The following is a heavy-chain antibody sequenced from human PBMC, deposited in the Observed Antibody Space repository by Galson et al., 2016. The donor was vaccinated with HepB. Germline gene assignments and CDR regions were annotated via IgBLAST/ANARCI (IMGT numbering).Heavy chain of an antibody. J-gene: IGHJ4*02. V-gene: IGHV3-30*03. Sequence: SLRLSCAASGFPFSAYGIHWVRQAPGKGLEWVAVILFDGINKYYGDSVKGRFTVSRDNSKNTAYLEMSSLRAEDTAVYYCATYRRNWYYFDYWGQGTVVTVSS. D-gene: IGHD6-13*01. CDR1: GFPFSAYG. CDR3: ATYRRNWYYFDY. CDR2: ILFDGINK.